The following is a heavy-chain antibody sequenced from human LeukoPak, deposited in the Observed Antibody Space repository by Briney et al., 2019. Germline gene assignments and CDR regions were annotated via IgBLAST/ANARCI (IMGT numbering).Heavy chain of an antibody. CDR3: AREQISMIRGFDN. V-gene: IGHV4-59*12. CDR2: IYYSGST. J-gene: IGHJ4*02. D-gene: IGHD3-10*01. CDR1: SVSISSYY. Sequence: SDTLSLTCTVSSVSISSYYWSWIRQPPGKALEWIGYIYYSGSTNYNPSLKSRVTISVDESKNQFYLKLSSVAAADTAVYYCAREQISMIRGFDNWGQGTLVTVSS.